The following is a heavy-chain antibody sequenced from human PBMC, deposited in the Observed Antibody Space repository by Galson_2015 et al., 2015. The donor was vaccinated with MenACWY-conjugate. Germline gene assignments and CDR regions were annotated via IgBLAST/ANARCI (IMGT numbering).Heavy chain of an antibody. D-gene: IGHD3-10*01. J-gene: IGHJ6*03. CDR1: GYILSEIS. CDR3: ATGNIMVRGQYSHYYLDV. Sequence: SVKVSCKVSGYILSEISMHWVRQAPGKGLEWLGDFDPEAGEAIYAQKFQGRVTMTEDTSTDTAYMELSSLRSEDTAVYYCATGNIMVRGQYSHYYLDVWGIGTTITVSS. CDR2: FDPEAGEA. V-gene: IGHV1-24*01.